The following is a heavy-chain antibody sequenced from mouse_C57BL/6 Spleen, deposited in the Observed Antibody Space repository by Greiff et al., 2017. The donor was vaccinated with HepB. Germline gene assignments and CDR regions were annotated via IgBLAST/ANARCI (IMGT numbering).Heavy chain of an antibody. Sequence: EVQLVESGGGLVKPGGSLKLSCAASGFTFSSYAMSWVRQTPEKRLEWVATISDGGSYTYYPDNVKGRFTISRDNAKNNLYLQMSHLKSEDTAMYYCARDPSGAFDYWGQGTTLTVSS. D-gene: IGHD3-1*01. CDR1: GFTFSSYA. J-gene: IGHJ2*01. V-gene: IGHV5-4*01. CDR3: ARDPSGAFDY. CDR2: ISDGGSYT.